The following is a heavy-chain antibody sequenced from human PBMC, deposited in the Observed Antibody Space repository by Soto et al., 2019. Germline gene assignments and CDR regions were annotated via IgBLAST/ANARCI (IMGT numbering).Heavy chain of an antibody. Sequence: ASVKVSCKASGYTFTSYYMHWVRQAPGQGLEWMGIINPSGGSTSYAQKFQGRVTMTRDTSTSTVYMELSSLRAEDTAVYYCARERTFGDNKHNYMDVWGTGITVTVSS. CDR3: ARERTFGDNKHNYMDV. CDR2: INPSGGST. CDR1: GYTFTSYY. J-gene: IGHJ6*03. D-gene: IGHD3-10*01. V-gene: IGHV1-46*01.